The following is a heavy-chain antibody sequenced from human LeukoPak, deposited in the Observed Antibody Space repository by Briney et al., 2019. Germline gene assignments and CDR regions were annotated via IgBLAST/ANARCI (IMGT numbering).Heavy chain of an antibody. V-gene: IGHV3-7*01. J-gene: IGHJ4*02. D-gene: IGHD3-9*01. CDR1: GFSFSNYG. CDR3: ARASRNDYDILTAYYLVF. CDR2: IKQDGSEK. Sequence: QPGRSLRLSCAASGFSFSNYGMHWVRQAPGKGLEWVANIKQDGSEKYYVDSVKGRFTISRDNAKNSLYLQMNSLRAEDTAVYYCARASRNDYDILTAYYLVFWGQGTLVTVSS.